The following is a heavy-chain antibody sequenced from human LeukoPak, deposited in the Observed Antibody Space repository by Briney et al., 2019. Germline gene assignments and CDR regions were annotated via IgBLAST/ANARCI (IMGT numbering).Heavy chain of an antibody. CDR3: ARVPSTYYYYYMDV. CDR2: ISSSGSTI. J-gene: IGHJ6*03. Sequence: GGSLRLSCAASGFTFSDYYMSWIRQAPGKGLEWVPYISSSGSTIYYADSVKGRFTISRDNAKNSLYLQMNSLRAEDTAVYYCARVPSTYYYYYMDVWGKGTTVTVSS. CDR1: GFTFSDYY. V-gene: IGHV3-11*04.